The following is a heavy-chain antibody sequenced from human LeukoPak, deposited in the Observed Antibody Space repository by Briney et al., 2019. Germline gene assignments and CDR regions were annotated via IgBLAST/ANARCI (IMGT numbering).Heavy chain of an antibody. CDR2: ISAYNGNT. Sequence: ASVKVSCKASGYTFTSYGISWVRQAPGQGLEWMGWISAYNGNTNYAQKLQGRVTMTTDTSTSTAYMELRSLRSDDTAVYYCARDLRIAARPVPLPFDYWGQGTLVTVSS. V-gene: IGHV1-18*01. D-gene: IGHD6-6*01. J-gene: IGHJ4*02. CDR3: ARDLRIAARPVPLPFDY. CDR1: GYTFTSYG.